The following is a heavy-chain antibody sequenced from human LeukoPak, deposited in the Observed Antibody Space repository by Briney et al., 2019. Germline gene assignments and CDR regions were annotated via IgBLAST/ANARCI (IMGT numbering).Heavy chain of an antibody. CDR1: GGTFSSYT. J-gene: IGHJ5*02. D-gene: IGHD3-10*01. CDR2: IIPILGIA. Sequence: SVKVSCKASGGTFSSYTISWVRQAPGQGLEWMGRIIPILGIANYAQKFQGRVTITADKSTSTAYMELRSLRSDDTAVYYCARNPGTQAQFMVRGVIIPFDPWGQGTLVTVSS. V-gene: IGHV1-69*02. CDR3: ARNPGTQAQFMVRGVIIPFDP.